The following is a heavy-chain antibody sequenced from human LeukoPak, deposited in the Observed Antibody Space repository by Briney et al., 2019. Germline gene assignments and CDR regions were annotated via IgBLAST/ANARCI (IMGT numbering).Heavy chain of an antibody. CDR2: IYYSGST. CDR1: GGSFSGYY. CDR3: ARVISPPSSSIFGVVAYYYYYGMDV. V-gene: IGHV4-59*12. Sequence: PSETLSLTCAVYGGSFSGYYWSWIRQPPGKGLEWIGYIYYSGSTNYNPSLKSRVTISVDTSKNQFSLKLSSVTAADTAVYYCARVISPPSSSIFGVVAYYYYYGMDVWGQGTTVTVSS. D-gene: IGHD3-3*01. J-gene: IGHJ6*02.